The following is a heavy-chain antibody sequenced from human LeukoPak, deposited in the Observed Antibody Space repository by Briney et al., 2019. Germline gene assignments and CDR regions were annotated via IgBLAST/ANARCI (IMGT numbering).Heavy chain of an antibody. CDR3: AKWGDYDILTGYYDSDY. V-gene: IGHV3-23*01. CDR1: GFTFSNYA. J-gene: IGHJ4*02. D-gene: IGHD3-9*01. CDR2: VSGRDDST. Sequence: PGASLRLSCAASGFTFSNYAMSWVRQAPGKGLEWVSAVSGRDDSTYYADSVKGRFTISRDTSKNTLYLQMNSLRAEDTAVYYCAKWGDYDILTGYYDSDYWGQGTLVTVS.